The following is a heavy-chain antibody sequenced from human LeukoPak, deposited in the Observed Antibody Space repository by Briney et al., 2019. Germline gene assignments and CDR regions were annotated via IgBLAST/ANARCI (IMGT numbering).Heavy chain of an antibody. CDR1: GGSISSCGCC. D-gene: IGHD5-24*01. CDR2: IYYSGST. Sequence: SETLSLTCTVSGGSISSCGCCWSWIRQHPGQGLEWIGYIYYSGSTYYNPSLKSRVSILLDTSKNQFSLKLSSVTAADTAVYYCAAYNRDGYNFDFQHWGQGTLVTVSS. V-gene: IGHV4-31*03. J-gene: IGHJ1*01. CDR3: AAYNRDGYNFDFQH.